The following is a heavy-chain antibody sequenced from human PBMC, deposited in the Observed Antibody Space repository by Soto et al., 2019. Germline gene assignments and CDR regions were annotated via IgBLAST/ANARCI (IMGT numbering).Heavy chain of an antibody. CDR2: INSDGSTR. CDR3: ARVAYGAYHFDS. CDR1: GFSFSSYW. V-gene: IGHV3-74*01. D-gene: IGHD2-21*01. J-gene: IGHJ4*02. Sequence: EVQLVESAGGLVQPGGSLRLSCAASGFSFSSYWMHWVRQAPGEGLVWVSRINSDGSTRSYADSVKGRFTISRDNAKNTLFLQMNSLRAEDTAVYYCARVAYGAYHFDSWGQGTLVT.